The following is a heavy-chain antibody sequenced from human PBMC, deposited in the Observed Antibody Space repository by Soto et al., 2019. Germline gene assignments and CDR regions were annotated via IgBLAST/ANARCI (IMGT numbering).Heavy chain of an antibody. D-gene: IGHD3-16*01. CDR3: ENGGIGEGYFDS. CDR2: LSANGGTT. V-gene: IGHV3-23*01. CDR1: GFTFSSYA. J-gene: IGHJ4*02. Sequence: GGSLRLSCVVSGFTFSSYAMSWVRKAPGKGLEWVSALSANGGTTYYVDSVRGRFTISRDNSKNTLYLQMNSMRAEETDIYYCENGGIGEGYFDSCGQGAMVTVSS.